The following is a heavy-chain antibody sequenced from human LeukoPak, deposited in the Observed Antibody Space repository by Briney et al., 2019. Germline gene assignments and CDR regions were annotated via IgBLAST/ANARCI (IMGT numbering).Heavy chain of an antibody. CDR1: GFTFSSYW. D-gene: IGHD3-22*01. Sequence: GGSLRLSCAASGFTFSSYWMSWVRQAPGKGLEWVANIKQDGSEKYYVDSVKGRFTISRDNAKKSLYLQMNSLRAEDTAVYYCARDQGHYDSSGYYYPFGAFDIWGQGTMVTVSS. CDR3: ARDQGHYDSSGYYYPFGAFDI. V-gene: IGHV3-7*01. CDR2: IKQDGSEK. J-gene: IGHJ3*02.